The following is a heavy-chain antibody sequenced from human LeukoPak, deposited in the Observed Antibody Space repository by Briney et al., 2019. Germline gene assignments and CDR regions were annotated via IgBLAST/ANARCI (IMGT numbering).Heavy chain of an antibody. CDR1: GFSFSSYG. D-gene: IGHD1-1*01. CDR2: ISGSGGSS. J-gene: IGHJ4*02. CDR3: AKDKFATGTAEYYFDY. V-gene: IGHV3-23*01. Sequence: GGSLRLYCLASGFSFSSYGMSWVGQAPGKGLELISAISGSGGSSYYADSVKGRFTISRDNSKNTLNLQMNSLRAEDTAVYYCAKDKFATGTAEYYFDYWGQGTLVTVSS.